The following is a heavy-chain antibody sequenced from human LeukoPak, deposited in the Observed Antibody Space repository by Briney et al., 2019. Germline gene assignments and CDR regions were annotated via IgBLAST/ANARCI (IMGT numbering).Heavy chain of an antibody. Sequence: PGGSLRLSCAASGFTVSSNYMSWVRQAPGKGLEWVSVIYSCGSTYYADSVKGRFTISRDNSKNTLYLQMNSLRAEDTAVYYCARVRSMVRGVIFDYWGQGTLVTVSS. V-gene: IGHV3-66*01. J-gene: IGHJ4*02. D-gene: IGHD3-10*01. CDR3: ARVRSMVRGVIFDY. CDR1: GFTVSSNY. CDR2: IYSCGST.